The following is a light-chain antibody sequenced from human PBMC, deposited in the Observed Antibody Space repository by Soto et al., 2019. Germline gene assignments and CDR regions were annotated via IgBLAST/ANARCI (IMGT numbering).Light chain of an antibody. Sequence: DIVMTQSPLSLPVTPGEPASISCGSSQSLLHSNGYNCLDWYLQKPGQSPQLLIYLGSTRASGVPDRFSGSGSGTDFTLKISRVEAEDVGVYYCMQALQTPLTFGGGTKVEIK. J-gene: IGKJ4*01. CDR3: MQALQTPLT. CDR2: LGS. V-gene: IGKV2-28*01. CDR1: QSLLHSNGYNC.